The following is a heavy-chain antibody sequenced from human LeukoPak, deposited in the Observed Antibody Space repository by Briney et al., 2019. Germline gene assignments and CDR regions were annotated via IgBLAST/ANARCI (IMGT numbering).Heavy chain of an antibody. D-gene: IGHD5-12*01. CDR3: ARVKYRAVRDKQH. Sequence: GASVKVSCKASGYTFTDAYIHWVRQAPGQGLEWMGWINPDSGGKNYAQKFQGRVTMTRDTSITTVYMELSSLRSDDTAVYYCARVKYRAVRDKQHWGRGTPVTVSS. CDR1: GYTFTDAY. CDR2: INPDSGGK. J-gene: IGHJ1*01. V-gene: IGHV1-2*02.